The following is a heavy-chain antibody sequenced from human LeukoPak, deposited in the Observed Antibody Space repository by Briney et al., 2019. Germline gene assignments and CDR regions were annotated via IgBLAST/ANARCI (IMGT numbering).Heavy chain of an antibody. V-gene: IGHV3-48*01. CDR1: GFTFSSYS. CDR2: ISSSSSTI. J-gene: IGHJ4*02. D-gene: IGHD1-26*01. CDR3: AKVHSGRSTRDFDY. Sequence: QPGGSLRLSCAASGFTFSSYSMNWVRQAPGKGLEWVSYISSSSSTIYYADSVKGRFTISRDNAKNSLYLQMNSLRAEDTAVYYCAKVHSGRSTRDFDYWGQGTLVTVSS.